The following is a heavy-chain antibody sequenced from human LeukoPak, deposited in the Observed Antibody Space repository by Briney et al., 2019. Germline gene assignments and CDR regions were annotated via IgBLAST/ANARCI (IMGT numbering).Heavy chain of an antibody. J-gene: IGHJ4*02. CDR2: INHSGST. Sequence: PSETLSHTCAVYGGSFSGYYWSWIRQPPGKGLEWIGEINHSGSTNYNPSLKSRVTISVDTSKNQFSLKLSSVTAADTAVYYCARGRWIQLSRPFDYWGQGTLVTVSS. CDR1: GGSFSGYY. D-gene: IGHD5-18*01. V-gene: IGHV4-34*01. CDR3: ARGRWIQLSRPFDY.